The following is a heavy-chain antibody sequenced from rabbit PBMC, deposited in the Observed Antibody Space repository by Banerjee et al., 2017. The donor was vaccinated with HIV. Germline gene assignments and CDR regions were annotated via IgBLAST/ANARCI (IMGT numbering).Heavy chain of an antibody. V-gene: IGHV1S45*01. J-gene: IGHJ4*01. CDR1: GSDISSNA. D-gene: IGHD4-2*01. Sequence: QEQLVESGGGLVQPEGSLTLTCKASGSDISSNAMCWVRQAPGKGLEWIACIYAGSSGSTYYASWVNGRFTIARTSSTTVTLRMTSLTAADTATHFCARGGSAAAFNLWGQGTLVTVS. CDR3: ARGGSAAAFNL. CDR2: IYAGSSGST.